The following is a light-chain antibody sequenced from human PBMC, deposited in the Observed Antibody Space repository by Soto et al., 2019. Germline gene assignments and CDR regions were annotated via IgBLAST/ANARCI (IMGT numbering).Light chain of an antibody. CDR1: SSNIGSNT. J-gene: IGLJ1*01. Sequence: QSVLTQPPSASGTPGQRVTISCSGSSSNIGSNTVNWYQQLPGTAPKLLIYSNNQRPSGVPDRFSGSKSGTSASLAISGLQSEYEADYYCAAWDYSLNVYYVFGTGTKLTVL. CDR2: SNN. V-gene: IGLV1-44*01. CDR3: AAWDYSLNVYYV.